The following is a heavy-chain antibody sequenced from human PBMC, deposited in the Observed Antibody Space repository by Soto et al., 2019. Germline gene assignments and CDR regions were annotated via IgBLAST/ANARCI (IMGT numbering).Heavy chain of an antibody. V-gene: IGHV1-18*01. CDR1: GYTFTSYG. J-gene: IGHJ6*03. Sequence: ASVKVSCKASGYTFTSYGISWVRQAPGQGLEWMGWISAYNGNTNYAQKLQGRVTMTTDTPTSKAYMELRSLGSDDTAVYYCAGDPMQQQLVPDYYYMDVWGKGTTVTVS. D-gene: IGHD6-13*01. CDR3: AGDPMQQQLVPDYYYMDV. CDR2: ISAYNGNT.